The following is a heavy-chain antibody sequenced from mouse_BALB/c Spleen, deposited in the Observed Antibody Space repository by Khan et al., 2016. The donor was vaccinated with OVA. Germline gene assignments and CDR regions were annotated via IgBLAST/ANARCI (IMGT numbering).Heavy chain of an antibody. J-gene: IGHJ1*01. V-gene: IGHV1-87*01. Sequence: QVQLKESGAELARPGASVKLSCKASGYSFTSYWMQWVKQRPGQGLEWIGAIYPGDGDTRYTQKFKGKATLTAENSSSTAYMQLSSLASEDSAIYYCARGRYGNWYFDVWGAGTTVTVSS. CDR1: GYSFTSYW. CDR3: ARGRYGNWYFDV. CDR2: IYPGDGDT. D-gene: IGHD2-1*01.